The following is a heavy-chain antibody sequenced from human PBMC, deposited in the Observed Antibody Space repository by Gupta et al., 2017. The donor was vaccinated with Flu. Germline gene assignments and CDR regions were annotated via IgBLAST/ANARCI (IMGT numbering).Heavy chain of an antibody. CDR3: ARRGAYFFDY. J-gene: IGHJ4*02. CDR2: VYLNGDT. V-gene: IGHV4-31*03. D-gene: IGHD3-16*01. Sequence: QVQLQESGPGLVKHSQILSLTCTVSGESLNSGGYFWSWIRHHPGKGLEWIGYVYLNGDTYYNPSLQSRVSISVDTSKNQFSLEVGSVTAADTAVYYCARRGAYFFDYWGQGTLVTVSS. CDR1: GESLNSGGYF.